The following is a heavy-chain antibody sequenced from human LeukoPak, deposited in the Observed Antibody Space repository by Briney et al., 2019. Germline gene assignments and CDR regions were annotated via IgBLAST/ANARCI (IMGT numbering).Heavy chain of an antibody. CDR1: GGSLSSSSYY. V-gene: IGHV4-39*07. J-gene: IGHJ4*02. CDR2: IYYTGST. Sequence: SETLSLTCTVSGGSLSSSSYYWGWIRQPPGKGLEWIGSIYYTGSTYYNPSLKSRVTISVDTSKNQFSLKLSSVTAADTAVYYCARASEGDYHYFACWGQGTLVTLSS. D-gene: IGHD4-17*01. CDR3: ARASEGDYHYFAC.